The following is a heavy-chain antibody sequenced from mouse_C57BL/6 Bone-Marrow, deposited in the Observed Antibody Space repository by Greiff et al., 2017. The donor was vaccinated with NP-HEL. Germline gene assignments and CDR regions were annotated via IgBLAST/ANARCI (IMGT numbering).Heavy chain of an antibody. J-gene: IGHJ4*01. Sequence: QVHVKQSGAELVKPGASVKISCKASGYAFSSYWMNWVKQRPGKGLEWIGQIYPGDGDTNYNGKFKGKATLTADKSSSTAYMQLSSLTSEDSAVYFCAITTVVATGAMDYWGQGTSVTVSS. CDR3: AITTVVATGAMDY. CDR2: IYPGDGDT. D-gene: IGHD1-1*01. CDR1: GYAFSSYW. V-gene: IGHV1-80*01.